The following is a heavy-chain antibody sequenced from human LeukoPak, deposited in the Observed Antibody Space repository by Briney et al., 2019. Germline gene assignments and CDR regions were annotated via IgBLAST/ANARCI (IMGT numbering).Heavy chain of an antibody. CDR2: FDPEDGET. CDR1: GYTLTELS. CDR3: ATDSQLRALFDY. Sequence: ASVKVSCKVSGYTLTELSMHWVRQAPGKGLEWMGGFDPEDGETIYAQKFQGRVTMTEDTSTDTAYMELSSLRSEDTAVYYCATDSQLRALFDYWGQGTLVTVSS. V-gene: IGHV1-24*01. J-gene: IGHJ4*02. D-gene: IGHD4-17*01.